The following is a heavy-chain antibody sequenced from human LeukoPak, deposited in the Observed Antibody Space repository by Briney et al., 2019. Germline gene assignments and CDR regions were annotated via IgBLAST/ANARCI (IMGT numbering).Heavy chain of an antibody. V-gene: IGHV1-46*01. J-gene: IGHJ4*02. CDR2: INPSAGST. Sequence: ASVKISSKASGYTFIYYSLYWVPQAPGQGLEWMGIINPSAGSTRYAQKFQGRVTMTRDTSTSTVYMQLSSLRSEDTAVYYCARAYYYDSSGYYPGGDYWGQGTLVTVSS. CDR3: ARAYYYDSSGYYPGGDY. CDR1: GYTFIYYS. D-gene: IGHD3-22*01.